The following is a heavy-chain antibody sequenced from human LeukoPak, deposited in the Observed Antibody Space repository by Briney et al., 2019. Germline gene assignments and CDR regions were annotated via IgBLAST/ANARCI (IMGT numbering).Heavy chain of an antibody. J-gene: IGHJ6*02. CDR2: IYSGGST. D-gene: IGHD6-13*01. CDR1: GFTVSSNY. CDR3: AREFTVAAAVDV. V-gene: IGHV3-53*01. Sequence: PGGSLRLSCAASGFTVSSNYMSWVRQAPGKGLEWVSVIYSGGSTYYADSVKGRFTISRDNSKNTLYLQMNGLRAEDTAVYYCAREFTVAAAVDVWGQGTTVTVSS.